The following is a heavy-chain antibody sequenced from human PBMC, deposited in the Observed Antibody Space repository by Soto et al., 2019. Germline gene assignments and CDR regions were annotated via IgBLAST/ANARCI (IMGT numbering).Heavy chain of an antibody. V-gene: IGHV1-2*02. D-gene: IGHD3-10*02. J-gene: IGHJ6*02. CDR3: ARNMDYYYGRGSGNGHGF. Sequence: QVQLVQSGAEVKEPGDSVRVSCEASGYTFTAYYIHWVRQAPGQGLEWMGWINPKFGDTTYAQDFQGRGSMTRDMSISTVYMELSRLTSDDTARYYCARNMDYYYGRGSGNGHGFWGQGTTVTV. CDR2: INPKFGDT. CDR1: GYTFTAYY.